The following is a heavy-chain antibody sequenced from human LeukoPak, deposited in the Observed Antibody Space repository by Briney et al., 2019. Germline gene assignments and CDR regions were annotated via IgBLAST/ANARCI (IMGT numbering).Heavy chain of an antibody. D-gene: IGHD6-13*01. Sequence: GGSLRLSCAASGFTFSSYEMNWVRQAPGKGLEWVSYISTSGDSLYYADSVKGRFTISRDNARNSLYLQMNSLKTEDTAVYYCTTDEYSSSWYEIGAFDIWGQGTMVTVSS. CDR3: TTDEYSSSWYEIGAFDI. J-gene: IGHJ3*02. CDR2: ISTSGDSL. V-gene: IGHV3-48*03. CDR1: GFTFSSYE.